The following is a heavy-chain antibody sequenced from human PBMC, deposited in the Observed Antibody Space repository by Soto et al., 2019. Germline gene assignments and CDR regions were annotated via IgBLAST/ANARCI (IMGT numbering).Heavy chain of an antibody. CDR3: ARKPPQPYISRCHFGY. V-gene: IGHV5-51*01. CDR1: GYSFTKYW. D-gene: IGHD1-1*01. J-gene: IGHJ4*02. Sequence: GEPLKISCKGSGYSFTKYWIGWVRQKPGKGLEWMGIIYPGDSDTRHSPSFQGQVTFSADKSINTVYLQWSSLQASDTAIYFCARKPPQPYISRCHFGYWGQGTQVTASS. CDR2: IYPGDSDT.